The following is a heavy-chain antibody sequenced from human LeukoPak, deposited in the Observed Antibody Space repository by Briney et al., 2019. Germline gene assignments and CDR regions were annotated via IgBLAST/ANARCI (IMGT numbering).Heavy chain of an antibody. CDR2: INHSGST. D-gene: IGHD4-17*01. CDR1: GGSFNGYY. Sequence: SETLSLTCAVYGGSFNGYYWTWIRQPPGKGLEWIGEINHSGSTDYNPSLKSRVTISVDTSKNQFSLKLSSVTAADTAVYYCARGTSYGDYKYYFDYWGQGTLVTVSS. V-gene: IGHV4-34*01. CDR3: ARGTSYGDYKYYFDY. J-gene: IGHJ4*02.